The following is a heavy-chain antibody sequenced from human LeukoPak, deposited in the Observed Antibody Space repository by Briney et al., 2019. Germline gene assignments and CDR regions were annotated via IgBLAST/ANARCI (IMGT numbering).Heavy chain of an antibody. CDR2: INPSGGST. CDR3: ARGDYDFWGGYLHYFDY. J-gene: IGHJ4*02. V-gene: IGHV1-46*03. CDR1: GYTFTSYY. Sequence: ASVKVSCKASGYTFTSYYMHWVRQAPGQGLEWMGIINPSGGSTSYAQKFQGRVTMTRDTSTSTVYMELSSLRSEDTAVYYCARGDYDFWGGYLHYFDYWGQGTLVTVSS. D-gene: IGHD3-3*01.